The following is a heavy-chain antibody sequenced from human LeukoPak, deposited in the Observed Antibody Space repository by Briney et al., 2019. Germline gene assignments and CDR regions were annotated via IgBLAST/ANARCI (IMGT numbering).Heavy chain of an antibody. CDR3: ARGRGRNPSGYYYYMDV. D-gene: IGHD3-16*01. CDR2: VTISGDNT. CDR1: GFTFSSYG. V-gene: IGHV3-23*01. Sequence: PGGSLRLSCAASGFTFSSYGMSWVRQAPEKGLEWVSSVTISGDNTYYAESVKGRFTISRDNSKGTLYLLMSSLRADDTAVYYCARGRGRNPSGYYYYMDVWGKGTTVTISS. J-gene: IGHJ6*04.